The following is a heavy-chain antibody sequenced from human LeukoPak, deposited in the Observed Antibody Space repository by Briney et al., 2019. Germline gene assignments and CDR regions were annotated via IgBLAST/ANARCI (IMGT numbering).Heavy chain of an antibody. D-gene: IGHD3-16*01. V-gene: IGHV4-59*01. J-gene: IGHJ4*02. CDR2: IYSSGST. CDR1: GASISDYC. CDR3: ASTLITFGGLMTFYFDS. Sequence: SETLSLTCTISGASISDYCWSRIRQSPGKGLEWIGYIYSSGSTNYNPSLNSRVTISVDTSKKHFSLKLTSVTAADTAVYYCASTLITFGGLMTFYFDSWGQGTLVTVSS.